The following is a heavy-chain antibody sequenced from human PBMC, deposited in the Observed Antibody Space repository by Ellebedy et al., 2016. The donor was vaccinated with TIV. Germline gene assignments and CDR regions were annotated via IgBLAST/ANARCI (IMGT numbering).Heavy chain of an antibody. CDR3: AEGRSGWYYFDY. V-gene: IGHV4-34*01. J-gene: IGHJ4*02. Sequence: SQTLSLTCAVSGVSISRDYWSWIRQPPGKGLEWIGEITQSGRTNYNPSLKSRVTISVDTSKNQFSLRLSSVTAADTAVYYCAEGRSGWYYFDYWGQGTLVTVSS. CDR1: GVSISRDY. D-gene: IGHD6-19*01. CDR2: ITQSGRT.